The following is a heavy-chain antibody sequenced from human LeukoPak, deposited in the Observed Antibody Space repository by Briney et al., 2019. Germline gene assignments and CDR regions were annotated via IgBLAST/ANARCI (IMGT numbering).Heavy chain of an antibody. CDR1: GYTFTGYY. D-gene: IGHD3-22*01. CDR3: ASISHYDSSGYYYPAY. CDR2: INPNSGGT. V-gene: IGHV1-2*02. J-gene: IGHJ4*02. Sequence: WASVNVSCKASGYTFTGYYMHWVRQAPGQGLEWMGWINPNSGGTNYAQKFQGRVTTTRDTSISTAYMELSRLRSDDTAVYYCASISHYDSSGYYYPAYWGQGTLVTVSS.